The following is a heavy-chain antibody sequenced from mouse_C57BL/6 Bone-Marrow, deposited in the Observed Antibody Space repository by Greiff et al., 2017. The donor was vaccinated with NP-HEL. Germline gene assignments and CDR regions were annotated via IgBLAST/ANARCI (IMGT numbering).Heavy chain of an antibody. V-gene: IGHV1-59*01. Sequence: QVQLQQPGAELVRPGTSVKLSCKASGYTFTSYWMHWVKQRPGQGLEWIGVIDPSDSYTNYNQKFKGKATLTVDTSSSTAYMQLSSLTSEDSAVYYCSLLRLYYFDYWGQGTTLTVSS. D-gene: IGHD1-1*01. CDR2: IDPSDSYT. CDR1: GYTFTSYW. CDR3: SLLRLYYFDY. J-gene: IGHJ2*01.